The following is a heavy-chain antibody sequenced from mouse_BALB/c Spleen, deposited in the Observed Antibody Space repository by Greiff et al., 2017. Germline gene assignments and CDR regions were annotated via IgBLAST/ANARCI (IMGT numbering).Heavy chain of an antibody. J-gene: IGHJ3*01. D-gene: IGHD2-3*01. CDR2: INPGSGGT. V-gene: IGHV1-54*01. Sequence: VQLQQSGAELVRPGTSVKVSCKASGYAFTNYLIEWVKQRPGQGLEWIGVINPGSGGTNYNEKFKGKATLTADKSSSTAYMQLSSLTSDDSAVYFCARLDGYSFAYWGQGTLVTVSA. CDR1: GYAFTNYL. CDR3: ARLDGYSFAY.